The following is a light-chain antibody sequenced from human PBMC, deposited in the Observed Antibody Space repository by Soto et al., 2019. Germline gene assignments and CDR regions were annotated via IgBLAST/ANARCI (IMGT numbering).Light chain of an antibody. J-gene: IGLJ3*02. Sequence: QSALTQPASVSGSPGQSITISCTGTSSDVGGYNYVSWYQQHPGKAPKLMIYEVSNRPSGVSNRFSGSKSGNTASLTISGLQAEDEAHYYCRSYTSSRPLEVVGGGTKL. CDR2: EVS. V-gene: IGLV2-14*01. CDR1: SSDVGGYNY. CDR3: RSYTSSRPLEV.